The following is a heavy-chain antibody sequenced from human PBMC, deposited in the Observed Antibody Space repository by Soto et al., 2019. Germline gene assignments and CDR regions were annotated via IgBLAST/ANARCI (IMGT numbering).Heavy chain of an antibody. Sequence: GASVKVSCKASGGTFSSYAISWVRQAPGQGLEWMGGIIPIFGTADYAQKFQGRVTITADKSTSTAYMELSSLRSEDTAVYYCARDCAGGICDFVGYYFDYWGQGTLVTVSS. D-gene: IGHD2-15*01. CDR2: IIPIFGTA. CDR3: ARDCAGGICDFVGYYFDY. CDR1: GGTFSSYA. V-gene: IGHV1-69*06. J-gene: IGHJ4*02.